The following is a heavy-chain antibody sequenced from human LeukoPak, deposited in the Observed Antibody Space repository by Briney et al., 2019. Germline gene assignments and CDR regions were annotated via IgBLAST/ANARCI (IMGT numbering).Heavy chain of an antibody. CDR2: IYYSGST. J-gene: IGHJ4*02. Sequence: SETLSLTCTVSGGSISSSSYYWGWIRQPPGKGLEWIGGIYYSGSTYYNPSLKSRVTISVDTSKNQFSLKLSSVTAADTAVYYCARGLDFHDSSGDYWGQGTLVTVSS. CDR1: GGSISSSSYY. V-gene: IGHV4-39*07. CDR3: ARGLDFHDSSGDY. D-gene: IGHD3-22*01.